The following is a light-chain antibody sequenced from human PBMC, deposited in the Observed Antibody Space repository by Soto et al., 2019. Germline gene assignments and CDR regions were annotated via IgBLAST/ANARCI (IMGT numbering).Light chain of an antibody. CDR1: QSVSGSY. Sequence: EIVSTQSPGTLSLSPGERAALSCMASQSVSGSYLAWNQQKPGQAPRLLIYGASSRATGIPHRFSGSGSGTDFTLTISRLEPEDFAVYYCQQYGSSPLTFGGGTKVEIK. CDR3: QQYGSSPLT. CDR2: GAS. V-gene: IGKV3-20*01. J-gene: IGKJ4*01.